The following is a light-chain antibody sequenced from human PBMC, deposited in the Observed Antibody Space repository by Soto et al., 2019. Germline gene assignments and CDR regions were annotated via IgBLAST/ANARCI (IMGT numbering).Light chain of an antibody. Sequence: QLVLTQPPSASGTPGQRIIISCSGSTSNIESHSVNWFQQVPGTAPRLLIITNNQRPSGVPDRFSGSKSGASASLAISGLQSEDEATYYCTTWDDSRKGVFETGTKLTVL. J-gene: IGLJ1*01. CDR1: TSNIESHS. CDR2: TNN. CDR3: TTWDDSRKGV. V-gene: IGLV1-44*01.